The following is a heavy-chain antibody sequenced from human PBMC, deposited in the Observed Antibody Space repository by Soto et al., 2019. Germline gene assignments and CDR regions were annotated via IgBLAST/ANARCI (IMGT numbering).Heavy chain of an antibody. J-gene: IGHJ4*02. D-gene: IGHD5-12*01. Sequence: ASVQVSFKASGVTLNRQDMRLVRQAPGQGLEWMGGIIPMFGTPHYAEKFQDRVTITADESTGTAYLELSSLTSEDTAVYYCATSEGRDGYSFDYWGPGTMVTVSS. V-gene: IGHV1-69*13. CDR2: IIPMFGTP. CDR3: ATSEGRDGYSFDY. CDR1: GVTLNRQD.